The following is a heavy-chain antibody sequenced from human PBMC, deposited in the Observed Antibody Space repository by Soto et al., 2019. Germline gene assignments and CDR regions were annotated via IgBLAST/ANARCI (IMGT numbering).Heavy chain of an antibody. V-gene: IGHV3-33*01. CDR3: ARGRPRARVATLYLDY. D-gene: IGHD5-12*01. Sequence: QVQLVESGGGVVQPGRSLRLSCAASGFTFSSYGMHWVRQAPGKGLEWVAVIWYDGSNKYYADSVKGRFTIYRDNSKNTLYLQMNSLRAEDTAVYYCARGRPRARVATLYLDYWGQGTLVTVSS. J-gene: IGHJ4*02. CDR2: IWYDGSNK. CDR1: GFTFSSYG.